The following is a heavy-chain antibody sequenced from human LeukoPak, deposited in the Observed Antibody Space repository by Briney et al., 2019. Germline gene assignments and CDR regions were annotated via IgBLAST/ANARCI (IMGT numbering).Heavy chain of an antibody. CDR1: GGTFSSYA. CDR3: ARGDQSNYYYRSYYYDN. CDR2: ISAYNGKT. J-gene: IGHJ4*02. Sequence: ASVKVSCMASGGTFSSYAISWVRQAPGQGLEWMGWISAYNGKTNYTQKIQGRVTMTTDTSTSTAYMELRSLRSDDTAVYYCARGDQSNYYYRSYYYDNWGQGTLVTVSP. D-gene: IGHD3-22*01. V-gene: IGHV1-18*01.